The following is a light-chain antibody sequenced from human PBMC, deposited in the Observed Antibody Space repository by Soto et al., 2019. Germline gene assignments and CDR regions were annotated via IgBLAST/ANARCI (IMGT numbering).Light chain of an antibody. V-gene: IGLV2-14*01. Sequence: QSALTQPASVSGSPGQSITVSCTGTISDIGGYNFVSWYQQHPGKAPKLMIYEVSNRPSGVSNRFSGSKSGNTASLTISGLQAEDEADYYCNSYTSSTTLVVFGGGTKLTVL. CDR1: ISDIGGYNF. CDR2: EVS. CDR3: NSYTSSTTLVV. J-gene: IGLJ2*01.